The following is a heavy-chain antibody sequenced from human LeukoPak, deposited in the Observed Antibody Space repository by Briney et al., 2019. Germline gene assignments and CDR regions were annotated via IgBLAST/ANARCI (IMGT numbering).Heavy chain of an antibody. CDR2: LSGNGGST. J-gene: IGHJ4*02. V-gene: IGHV3-23*01. D-gene: IGHD3-22*01. CDR1: GFTFSNYA. Sequence: GGSLRLSCAASGFTFSNYAMTWVRQAPGEGLEWISSLSGNGGSTYYADSVKGRFTISRDNSENTLYLQMNSLRAEDTAIYYCASRNYYDSGSYGIDYWGQGTLVTVSS. CDR3: ASRNYYDSGSYGIDY.